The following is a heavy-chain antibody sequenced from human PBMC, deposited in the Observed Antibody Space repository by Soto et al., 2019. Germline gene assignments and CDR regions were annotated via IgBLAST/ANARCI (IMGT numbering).Heavy chain of an antibody. CDR2: ISAYNGNT. CDR1: GYTFTSYG. V-gene: IGHV1-18*01. CDR3: ASDRGAYGMDV. Sequence: QVQLVQSGAEVKKPGASVKVSCKASGYTFTSYGISWVRQAPGQGLEWMGWISAYNGNTNYAQKLQGRVTMTTDTSTSRAYMELRCLRSDDTAVYYCASDRGAYGMDVWGQGTTVTVSS. J-gene: IGHJ6*02.